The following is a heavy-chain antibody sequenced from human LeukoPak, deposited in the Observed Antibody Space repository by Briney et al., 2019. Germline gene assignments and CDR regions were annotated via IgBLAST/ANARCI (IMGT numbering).Heavy chain of an antibody. V-gene: IGHV3-21*01. Sequence: GGSLRLSCAASGFTFSSYSMNWVRQAPGKGLEWVSSISSSSSYIYYADSVKGRFTIPRDNAKNSLYLQMNSLRAEDTAVYYCAREGGSGLVGATQLYYQPSRDAFDIWGQGTMVTDSS. CDR1: GFTFSSYS. CDR3: AREGGSGLVGATQLYYQPSRDAFDI. CDR2: ISSSSSYI. J-gene: IGHJ3*02. D-gene: IGHD1-26*01.